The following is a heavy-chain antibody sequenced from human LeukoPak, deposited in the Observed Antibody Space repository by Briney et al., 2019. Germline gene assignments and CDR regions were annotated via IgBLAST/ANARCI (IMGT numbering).Heavy chain of an antibody. CDR2: ISYDGSNK. CDR3: ARVGVGYFDSSGYYRPDAFDI. Sequence: PGRSLRLSCAASGFTFSSYAMHWVRQAPGKGLEWVAVISYDGSNKYYADSVKGRFTISRDNSKNTLYLQMNSLRAEDTAVYYCARVGVGYFDSSGYYRPDAFDIWGQGTMVTVSS. J-gene: IGHJ3*02. CDR1: GFTFSSYA. V-gene: IGHV3-30*04. D-gene: IGHD3-22*01.